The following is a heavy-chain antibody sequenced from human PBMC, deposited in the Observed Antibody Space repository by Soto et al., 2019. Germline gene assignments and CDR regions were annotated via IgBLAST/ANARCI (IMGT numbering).Heavy chain of an antibody. CDR2: IYYSGST. CDR3: ARLLRHNYYGMDV. CDR1: GGSISSSSYY. D-gene: IGHD5-12*01. J-gene: IGHJ6*02. Sequence: QLQLQESGPGLVKPSETLSLTCTVSGGSISSSSYYWGWIRQPPGKGLEWIGSIYYSGSTYYNPSPNSQSSISVDTSNNQFSLKLISVTAADTAVYYCARLLRHNYYGMDVWGQGTTVTVSS. V-gene: IGHV4-39*01.